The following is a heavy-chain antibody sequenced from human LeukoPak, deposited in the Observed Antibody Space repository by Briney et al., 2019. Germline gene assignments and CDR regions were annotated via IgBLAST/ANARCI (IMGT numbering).Heavy chain of an antibody. CDR1: GGSISSDSYY. CDR3: ARGRRVGLAKYPILNAFFDY. V-gene: IGHV4-61*02. J-gene: IGHJ4*02. Sequence: SETLSLTCTVSGGSISSDSYYWSWIRQPAGKGLECIGRIYTSGSTDYNPSLKSRVTISVDTSKNQFALNLNSMTAADTAVYYCARGRRVGLAKYPILNAFFDYWGQGTLVTVSS. CDR2: IYTSGST. D-gene: IGHD1-14*01.